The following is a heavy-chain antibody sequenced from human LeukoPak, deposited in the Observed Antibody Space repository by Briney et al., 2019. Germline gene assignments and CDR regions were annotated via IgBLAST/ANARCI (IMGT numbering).Heavy chain of an antibody. D-gene: IGHD4-11*01. CDR3: ARDRGYSNFDS. CDR1: VFTFSNYL. V-gene: IGHV3-7*01. CDR2: MKEDGSEK. Sequence: GGSLRLSCAASVFTFSNYLMSWVREAPGKGLEWVANMKEDGSEKNYVDSVKGRFTISRDNAPDSLYLQMKSLRAEDTAVYYCARDRGYSNFDSWGQGTLVTVSS. J-gene: IGHJ5*01.